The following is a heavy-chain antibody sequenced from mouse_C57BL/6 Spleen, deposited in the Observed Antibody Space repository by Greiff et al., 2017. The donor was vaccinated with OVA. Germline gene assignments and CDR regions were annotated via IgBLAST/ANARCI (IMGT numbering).Heavy chain of an antibody. D-gene: IGHD3-2*02. CDR2: IDPSDSYT. V-gene: IGHV1-69*01. CDR3: ARIGSSGPYYAMDY. J-gene: IGHJ4*01. Sequence: QVHVKQPGAELVMPGASVKLSCKASGYTFTSYWMHWVKQRPGQGLEWIGEIDPSDSYTNYNQKFKGKSTLTVDKSSSTAYMQLSSLTSEDSAVYYCARIGSSGPYYAMDYWGQGTSVTVSS. CDR1: GYTFTSYW.